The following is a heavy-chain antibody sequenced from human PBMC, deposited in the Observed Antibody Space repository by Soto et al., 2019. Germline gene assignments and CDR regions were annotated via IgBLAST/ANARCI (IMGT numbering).Heavy chain of an antibody. J-gene: IGHJ6*02. D-gene: IGHD2-2*01. CDR1: GYTFTSYG. CDR2: ISAYNGNT. V-gene: IGHV1-18*01. Sequence: ASVKVSCKASGYTFTSYGISWVRQAPGQGLEWMGWISAYNGNTNYAQKLQGRVTMTTDTSTSTAYMELSSLRSEDTAVYYCARTLHCSSTSCYARVYYYYGMDVWGQGTTVTVSS. CDR3: ARTLHCSSTSCYARVYYYYGMDV.